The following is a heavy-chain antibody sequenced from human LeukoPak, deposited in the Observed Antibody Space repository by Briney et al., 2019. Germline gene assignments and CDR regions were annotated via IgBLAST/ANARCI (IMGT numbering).Heavy chain of an antibody. CDR1: GFTFSRYG. V-gene: IGHV3-30*02. D-gene: IGHD3-10*01. CDR3: ATEGSESAFDI. Sequence: PGGSLRLSCAASGFTFSRYGMHWVRQAPGKGLEWVAFIPYDGSIKYYADSVKGRFTISRDNSKNTLYLQMNSLRAEDTAVYFCATEGSESAFDIWGRGTMAGVSS. CDR2: IPYDGSIK. J-gene: IGHJ3*02.